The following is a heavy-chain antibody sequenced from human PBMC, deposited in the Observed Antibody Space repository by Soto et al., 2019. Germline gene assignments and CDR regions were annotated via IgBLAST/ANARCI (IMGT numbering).Heavy chain of an antibody. CDR3: ARHGSNGAYYYYGMDV. CDR2: IYPGDSDT. D-gene: IGHD2-8*01. J-gene: IGHJ6*02. CDR1: GYRFSSYW. Sequence: PGESLKISCQGSGYRFSSYWIAWVRQMPGKGLEWMGIIYPGDSDTIYSPSFQGQVTFSVDKTTSTAYLQWSSLKASDTAMSYCARHGSNGAYYYYGMDVWGQGTTVTVSS. V-gene: IGHV5-51*01.